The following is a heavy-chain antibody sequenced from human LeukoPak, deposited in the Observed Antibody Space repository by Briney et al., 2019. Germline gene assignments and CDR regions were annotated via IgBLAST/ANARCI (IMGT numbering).Heavy chain of an antibody. J-gene: IGHJ1*01. CDR1: GFTFSSHW. Sequence: PGGSLRLSCAGSGFTFSSHWMYWVRQAPGKGLVWVSRINSDGSSTSYADSVKGRFTISRDNAKNTLYLQVNSLRVEDTAVYYCASPQSGDYGALYFQHWGPGTRVTVSS. D-gene: IGHD4-17*01. CDR2: INSDGSST. V-gene: IGHV3-74*01. CDR3: ASPQSGDYGALYFQH.